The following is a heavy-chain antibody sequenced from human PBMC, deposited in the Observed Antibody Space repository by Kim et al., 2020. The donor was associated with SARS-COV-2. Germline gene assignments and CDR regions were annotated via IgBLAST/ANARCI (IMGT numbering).Heavy chain of an antibody. D-gene: IGHD7-27*01. V-gene: IGHV3-43*01. Sequence: STYYADSVKGRFTISRDNSKNSLYLQMNSLRTEDTALYYCAKELGSPFDYWGQGTLVTVSS. CDR3: AKELGSPFDY. CDR2: ST. J-gene: IGHJ4*02.